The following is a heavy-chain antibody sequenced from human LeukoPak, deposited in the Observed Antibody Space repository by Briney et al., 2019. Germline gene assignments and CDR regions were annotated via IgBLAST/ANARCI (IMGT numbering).Heavy chain of an antibody. D-gene: IGHD5-12*01. CDR1: GGSFSGYY. CDR3: ARVRVVATISSWFDP. CDR2: INHSGST. J-gene: IGHJ5*02. Sequence: SETLSLTCAAYGGSFSGYYWSWIRQPPGKGLEWIGEINHSGSTNYNPSLKSRVTISVDTSKNQFSLKLSSVTVADTAVYYCARVRVVATISSWFDPWGQGTLVTVSS. V-gene: IGHV4-34*01.